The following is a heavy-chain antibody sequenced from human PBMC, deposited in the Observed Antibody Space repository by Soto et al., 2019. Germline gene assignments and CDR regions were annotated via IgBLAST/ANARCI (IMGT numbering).Heavy chain of an antibody. CDR2: IYYSGST. CDR3: ARSTIFGVVITHFDY. CDR1: GGSISSGGYY. Sequence: PSETLSLTCTVSGGSISSGGYYWSRIRQHPGKGLEWIGYIYYSGSTYYNPSLKSRVTISVDTSKNQFSLKLSSVTAADTAVYYCARSTIFGVVITHFDYWGQGTLVTVSS. D-gene: IGHD3-3*01. V-gene: IGHV4-31*03. J-gene: IGHJ4*02.